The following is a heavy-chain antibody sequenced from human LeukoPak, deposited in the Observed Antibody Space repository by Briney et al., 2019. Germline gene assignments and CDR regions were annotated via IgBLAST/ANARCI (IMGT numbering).Heavy chain of an antibody. CDR3: ARTSGTVADY. J-gene: IGHJ4*02. CDR1: GYSFSTYG. CDR2: ISTYNTNK. Sequence: ASVKVSCKTSGYSFSTYGITWVRQAPGQGVEGMGWISTYNTNKNYAQKLQGRVTMTTDTSTSTAYMELRSLRSDDTAIYYCARTSGTVADYWGQGTLVTVSS. D-gene: IGHD4-23*01. V-gene: IGHV1-18*01.